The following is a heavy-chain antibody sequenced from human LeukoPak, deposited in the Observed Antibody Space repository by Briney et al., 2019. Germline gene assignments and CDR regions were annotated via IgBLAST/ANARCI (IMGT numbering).Heavy chain of an antibody. V-gene: IGHV3-9*03. D-gene: IGHD6-19*01. CDR2: ISWNSGRI. J-gene: IGHJ1*01. CDR1: GFTFDDYA. CDR3: AKASPGYSSGWLQH. Sequence: GRSLTLSCAPSGFTFDDYAMHWVRQAPGKGLEWVSGISWNSGRIDYADSVKGRFTISRDNAKKSLYLQMNSLRAEDMALYYCAKASPGYSSGWLQHWGQGTLVTVSS.